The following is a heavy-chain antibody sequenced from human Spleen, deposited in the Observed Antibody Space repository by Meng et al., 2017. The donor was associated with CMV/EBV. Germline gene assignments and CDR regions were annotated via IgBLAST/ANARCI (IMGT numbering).Heavy chain of an antibody. D-gene: IGHD1-26*01. CDR2: IYPGDYDT. Sequence: SGYSFTSYWIGWGRQMPGKGLEWMGIIYPGDYDTRYSPSFQGQVTISADKSISTAYLQWSSLKASDTAMYYCARQYRYSGSYYFDYWGQGTLVTVSS. V-gene: IGHV5-51*01. J-gene: IGHJ4*02. CDR1: GYSFTSYW. CDR3: ARQYRYSGSYYFDY.